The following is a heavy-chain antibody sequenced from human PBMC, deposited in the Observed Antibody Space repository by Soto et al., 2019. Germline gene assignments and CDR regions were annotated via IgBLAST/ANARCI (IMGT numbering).Heavy chain of an antibody. J-gene: IGHJ4*02. CDR2: ISGSGGST. CDR1: GFTFSSYA. Sequence: PGGSLRLSCAASGFTFSSYAMSWVRQAPGKGLEWVSAISGSGGSTYYADSVKGRFTISRDNSKNTLYLQMNSLRAEDTAVYYCAKRRRCSSTSCQSLDYWGQGTLVTVSS. D-gene: IGHD2-2*01. V-gene: IGHV3-23*01. CDR3: AKRRRCSSTSCQSLDY.